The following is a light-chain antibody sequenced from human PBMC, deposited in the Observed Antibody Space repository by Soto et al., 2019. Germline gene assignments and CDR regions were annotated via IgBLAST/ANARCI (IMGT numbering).Light chain of an antibody. J-gene: IGKJ1*01. CDR3: MQAQQIPRT. V-gene: IGKV2-28*01. CDR2: LGS. Sequence: DIVMTQSPLSLSVTPVEPASISFRSSQILLHTSGDNYLDWYLQRPGQSPQLLIYLGSKRASGVSDRFSGSGSGTRFTLRISRVEAEDVGFYYCMQAQQIPRTFGQGTKVDIK. CDR1: QILLHTSGDNY.